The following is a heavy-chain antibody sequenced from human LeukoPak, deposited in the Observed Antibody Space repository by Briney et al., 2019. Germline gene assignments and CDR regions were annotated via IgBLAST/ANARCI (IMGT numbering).Heavy chain of an antibody. CDR2: IYYTGIT. Sequence: PSETLSLTCAVSGGSISTTSYYWGWIRQPPGKGLEWIGSIYYTGITFYNASLKTRVTISVDTSKNQFSLELSSVTAADTALYYCARHSSRDAFDIWGQGTVVTVSS. J-gene: IGHJ3*02. CDR1: GGSISTTSYY. V-gene: IGHV4-39*01. CDR3: ARHSSRDAFDI. D-gene: IGHD6-13*01.